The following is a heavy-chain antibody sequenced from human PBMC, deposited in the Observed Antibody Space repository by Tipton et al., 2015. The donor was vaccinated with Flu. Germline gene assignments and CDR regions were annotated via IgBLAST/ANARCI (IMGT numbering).Heavy chain of an antibody. J-gene: IGHJ4*02. D-gene: IGHD2-15*01. Sequence: TLSLTCAVYGGSFSGYYWSWIRQPPGKGLEWIGEINHSGSTNYNPSLKSRVTISVDTSKNQFSLKLSSVTAADTAVYYCARKTRYCSGGSCYYERYYFDYWGQGTLVTVSS. V-gene: IGHV4-34*01. CDR2: INHSGST. CDR3: ARKTRYCSGGSCYYERYYFDY. CDR1: GGSFSGYY.